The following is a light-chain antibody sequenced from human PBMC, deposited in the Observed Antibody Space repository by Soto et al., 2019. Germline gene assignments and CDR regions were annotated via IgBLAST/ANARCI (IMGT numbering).Light chain of an antibody. V-gene: IGKV1-8*01. Sequence: IQLTQSPSSLSASIGGTVTITCRASQDIGSVLAWYQQKPGTAPKVIISGASDLHGGVPSRFSGSGSRTDFTLTITHLQSEDFATYYCQHYLNYPITFGQGTRLEIK. CDR1: QDIGSV. J-gene: IGKJ5*01. CDR2: GAS. CDR3: QHYLNYPIT.